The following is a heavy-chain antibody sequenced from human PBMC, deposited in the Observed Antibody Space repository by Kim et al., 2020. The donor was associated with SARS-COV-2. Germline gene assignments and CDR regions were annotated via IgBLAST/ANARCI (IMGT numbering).Heavy chain of an antibody. CDR3: AKEKLTLKYDFINWFDP. J-gene: IGHJ5*02. CDR2: ISYDGSNK. D-gene: IGHD3-3*01. CDR1: GFTFSSYG. V-gene: IGHV3-30*18. Sequence: GGSLRLSCAASGFTFSSYGMHWVRQAPGKGLEWVAVISYDGSNKYYADSVKGRFTISRDNSKNTLYLQMNSLRAEDTAVYYCAKEKLTLKYDFINWFDPWGQGTLVTVSS.